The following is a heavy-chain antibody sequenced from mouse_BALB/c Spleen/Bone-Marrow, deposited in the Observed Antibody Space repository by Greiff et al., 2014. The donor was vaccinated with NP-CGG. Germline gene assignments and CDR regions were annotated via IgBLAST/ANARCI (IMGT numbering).Heavy chain of an antibody. Sequence: VQLQQSGAEVVRPGTSVKVSCKASGYDFTSYLIEWIKQRPGQGLEWIGVINPGSGGSNCNEKFTGKATLTVDKSSSTAYMQLSSLTSDDSAVYFCARNANWLFTYWGQGTLVTVSA. CDR1: GYDFTSYL. D-gene: IGHD4-1*01. J-gene: IGHJ3*01. CDR2: INPGSGGS. V-gene: IGHV1-54*01. CDR3: ARNANWLFTY.